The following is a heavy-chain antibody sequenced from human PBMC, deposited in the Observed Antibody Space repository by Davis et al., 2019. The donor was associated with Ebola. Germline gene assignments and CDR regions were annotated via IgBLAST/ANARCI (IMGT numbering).Heavy chain of an antibody. V-gene: IGHV1-2*02. CDR2: INPNSGGT. Sequence: ASVKVSCKASGYTFTGYYMHWVRQAPGQGLEWMGWINPNSGGTNYAQKFQGRVTMTRDTSISTAYMELSRLRSDDTAVYYCARDLPHCSSTSCYPGGAWSWFDPWGQGTLVTVSS. D-gene: IGHD2-2*01. CDR3: ARDLPHCSSTSCYPGGAWSWFDP. J-gene: IGHJ5*02. CDR1: GYTFTGYY.